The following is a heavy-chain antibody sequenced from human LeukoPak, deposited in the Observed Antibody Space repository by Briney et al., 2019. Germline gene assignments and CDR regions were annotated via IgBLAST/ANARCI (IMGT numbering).Heavy chain of an antibody. D-gene: IGHD5-18*01. Sequence: PGGSLRLSCAASGFTFSSYWMHWVRQVPGKGLVWVSRINSDGSSRSYVDSVMGRFTISRDNAKTSLYLQMNSLRAEDTAVYYCARDLSGVTGYTYGRGIDYWGQGTLVTVSS. CDR3: ARDLSGVTGYTYGRGIDY. CDR1: GFTFSSYW. CDR2: INSDGSSR. J-gene: IGHJ4*02. V-gene: IGHV3-74*01.